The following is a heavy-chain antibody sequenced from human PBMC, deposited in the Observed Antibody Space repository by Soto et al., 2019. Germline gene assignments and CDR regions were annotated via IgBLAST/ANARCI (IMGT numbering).Heavy chain of an antibody. CDR3: ANVRRIPGDWDAFDI. V-gene: IGHV3-23*01. J-gene: IGHJ3*02. CDR2: ISGSGGST. Sequence: GGSLRLSCAASGFTFSSYAMSWVRQAPGKGLEWVSAISGSGGSTYYADSVKGRFTISRDNSKNTLYLQMNSLRAEDTAVYYCANVRRIPGDWDAFDIWGQGTMVTVSS. CDR1: GFTFSSYA. D-gene: IGHD7-27*01.